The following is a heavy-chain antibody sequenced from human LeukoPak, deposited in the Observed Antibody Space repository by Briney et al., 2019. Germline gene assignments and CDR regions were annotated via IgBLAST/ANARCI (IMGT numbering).Heavy chain of an antibody. CDR1: GGSISSYY. Sequence: SETLSLTCTVSGGSISSYYWSWIRQPPGKGLEWIGFIYYSGSTYYNPSLKSRVTISVDTSKNQFSLRLSSVTAADTAEYSCARHQMRYSYGTLFDYWGQGTLVTVSS. J-gene: IGHJ4*02. CDR2: IYYSGST. CDR3: ARHQMRYSYGTLFDY. D-gene: IGHD5-18*01. V-gene: IGHV4-59*08.